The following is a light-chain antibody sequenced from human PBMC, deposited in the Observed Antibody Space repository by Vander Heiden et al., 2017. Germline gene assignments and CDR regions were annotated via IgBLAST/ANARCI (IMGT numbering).Light chain of an antibody. Sequence: HSVLTHPLSASGTPGQTVTIPCSGTSADIGSTYVYWYQQLPGTAPKLLLYRNNQRPSGVSDRFSGSKSGTSASLAISGLRSEDEADYYCAAWDDSLRRVFGGGTKLTVL. J-gene: IGLJ3*02. V-gene: IGLV1-47*01. CDR2: RNN. CDR3: AAWDDSLRRV. CDR1: SADIGSTY.